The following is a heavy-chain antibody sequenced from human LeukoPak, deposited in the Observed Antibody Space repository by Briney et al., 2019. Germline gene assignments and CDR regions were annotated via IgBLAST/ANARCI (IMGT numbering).Heavy chain of an antibody. D-gene: IGHD1-26*01. Sequence: SETLSLTCTVSAYSISDGFVWGFIRQPPGKGLEWIASIYHSGTTYYNPSLRSRVTMSVDTFNNQFSLKLSSVTAADTAMYFCTRLSHVAGAPKVSWFDPWGQGTLVTVSS. CDR3: TRLSHVAGAPKVSWFDP. CDR1: AYSISDGFV. J-gene: IGHJ5*02. CDR2: IYHSGTT. V-gene: IGHV4-38-2*02.